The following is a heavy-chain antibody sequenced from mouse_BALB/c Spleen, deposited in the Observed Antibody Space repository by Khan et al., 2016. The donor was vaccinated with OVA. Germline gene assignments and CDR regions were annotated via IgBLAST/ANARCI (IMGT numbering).Heavy chain of an antibody. D-gene: IGHD2-3*01. CDR1: GYSITSDYA. CDR3: ARDGSRYYYAMDY. V-gene: IGHV3-2*02. CDR2: ISYSGST. Sequence: EVQLVESGPGLVKPSQSLSLTCTVTGYSITSDYAWNWIRQFPGHKLEWMAYISYSGSTNYNPSLKSRISITRDTSKNQFFLQLNSVTTEDTATYYCARDGSRYYYAMDYWGQEPQSPSPQ. J-gene: IGHJ4*01.